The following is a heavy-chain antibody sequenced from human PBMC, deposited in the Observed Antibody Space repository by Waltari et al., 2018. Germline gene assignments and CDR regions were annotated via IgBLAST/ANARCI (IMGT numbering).Heavy chain of an antibody. Sequence: GESWGGLVKPGGSLRLSCAASGVTFSSYSMNWVRQAPGKGLEWVSSISSSSSYIYYADSVKGRFTISRDNAKNSLYLQMNSLRAEYTAVYYCARDYCSGGSCYWGRFDYWGQGTLVTVSS. J-gene: IGHJ4*02. V-gene: IGHV3-21*01. CDR1: GVTFSSYS. CDR3: ARDYCSGGSCYWGRFDY. D-gene: IGHD2-15*01. CDR2: ISSSSSYI.